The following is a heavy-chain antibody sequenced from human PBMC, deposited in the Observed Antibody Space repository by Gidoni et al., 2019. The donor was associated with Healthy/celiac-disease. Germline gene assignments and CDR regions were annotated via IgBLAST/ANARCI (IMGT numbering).Heavy chain of an antibody. D-gene: IGHD3-10*01. CDR3: AKEWKYYYGSGSYFDY. V-gene: IGHV3-23*01. CDR1: GFTFSSYA. Sequence: EVQLLASGGGLVQPGGSLRLSCAASGFTFSSYARSWVRHAPGKGLEWVSAISGSGGSTYYADSVKGRFTISRDNSKNTLYLQMNSLRAEDTAVYYCAKEWKYYYGSGSYFDYWGQGTLVTVSS. J-gene: IGHJ4*02. CDR2: ISGSGGST.